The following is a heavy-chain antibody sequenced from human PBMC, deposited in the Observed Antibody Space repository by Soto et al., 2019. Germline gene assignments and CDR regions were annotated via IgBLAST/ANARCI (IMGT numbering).Heavy chain of an antibody. Sequence: ASVKVSCKSSGGTFSSHSINWVRQAPGQGLEWMGGIIPIFGPANFAKKFQGRVTITADGSTTTAYMELSSLTSEDTAVYYCATGSFTSTGGRIGYHYNPMDVWGQGTTVTVSS. D-gene: IGHD5-12*01. V-gene: IGHV1-69*13. J-gene: IGHJ6*02. CDR2: IIPIFGPA. CDR1: GGTFSSHS. CDR3: ATGSFTSTGGRIGYHYNPMDV.